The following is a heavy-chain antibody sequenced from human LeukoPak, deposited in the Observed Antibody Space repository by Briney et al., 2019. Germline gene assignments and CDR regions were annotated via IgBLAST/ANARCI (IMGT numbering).Heavy chain of an antibody. Sequence: PGGSLRLSCAASGFTFSSYAMSWVRQAPGKGLEWVSAISGSGGSTYYADSVKGRFTISRDNAKNSLYLQMNSLRAEDTAVYYCARDQYYDSSGYAFDYWGQGTLVTVSS. V-gene: IGHV3-23*01. CDR3: ARDQYYDSSGYAFDY. CDR2: ISGSGGST. J-gene: IGHJ4*02. D-gene: IGHD3-22*01. CDR1: GFTFSSYA.